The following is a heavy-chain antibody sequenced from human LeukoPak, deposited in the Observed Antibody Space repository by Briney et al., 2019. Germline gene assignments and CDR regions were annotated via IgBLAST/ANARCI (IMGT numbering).Heavy chain of an antibody. Sequence: SVKVSCRASGGTFSSYAISWVRQAPGQGLEWMGRIIPIFGIANYAQKFQGRVTITADKSTSTAYMELSSLRSEDTAVYYCAVNYDYGDHGGGYWGQGTLVTVSS. CDR2: IIPIFGIA. V-gene: IGHV1-69*04. D-gene: IGHD4-17*01. CDR3: AVNYDYGDHGGGY. J-gene: IGHJ4*02. CDR1: GGTFSSYA.